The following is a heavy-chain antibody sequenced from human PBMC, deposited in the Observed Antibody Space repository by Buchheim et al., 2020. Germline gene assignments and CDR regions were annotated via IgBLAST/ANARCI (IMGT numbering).Heavy chain of an antibody. Sequence: QLQLQESGPGLVKPTETLSLTCTVSGGSISSSSYYWGWIRQPPGKGLEWIGSIYYSGSTYYNPSLKSRVTISVDTSKHQFYLKLSSVTAADTAVYYCAGGLYYDFWSGYYQLFGVDYWGQGTL. CDR2: IYYSGST. CDR3: AGGLYYDFWSGYYQLFGVDY. CDR1: GGSISSSSYY. V-gene: IGHV4-39*01. D-gene: IGHD3-3*01. J-gene: IGHJ4*02.